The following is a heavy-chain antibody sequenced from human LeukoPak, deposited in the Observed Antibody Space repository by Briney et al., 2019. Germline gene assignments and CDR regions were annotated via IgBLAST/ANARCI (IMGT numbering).Heavy chain of an antibody. Sequence: PGGSLRLSCAASGFTVSSNYMSWVRQAPGKGLEWVSVIYSGGSTYYADSVKGRFTISRDNSKNTLYLQMNSLRAEDTAVYYCARVSGSYSPMFDYWGQGTLVAVSS. J-gene: IGHJ4*02. CDR1: GFTVSSNY. CDR3: ARVSGSYSPMFDY. D-gene: IGHD1-26*01. CDR2: IYSGGST. V-gene: IGHV3-53*01.